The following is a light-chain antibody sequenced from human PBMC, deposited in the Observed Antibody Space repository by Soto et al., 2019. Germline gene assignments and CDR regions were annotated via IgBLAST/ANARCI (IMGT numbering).Light chain of an antibody. CDR1: QSVSSS. J-gene: IGKJ2*01. V-gene: IGKV3-11*01. CDR3: QQRSNWPYT. Sequence: ENVLTQSPATLSLSPGERATLSCRASQSVSSSLAWYQQKPGQAPRVLIYDASNRAPGIPARFSGSGSGTDFTLTISSLESEDVAVYYCQQRSNWPYTFGQGTKLEIK. CDR2: DAS.